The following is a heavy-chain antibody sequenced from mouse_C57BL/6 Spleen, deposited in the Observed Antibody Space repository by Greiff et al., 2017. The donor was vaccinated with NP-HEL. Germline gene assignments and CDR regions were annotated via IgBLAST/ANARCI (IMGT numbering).Heavy chain of an antibody. V-gene: IGHV1-26*01. CDR3: ARFYYSNWFAY. D-gene: IGHD2-5*01. Sequence: EVQLQQSGPELVKPGASVKISCKASGYTFTDYYMNWVKQSHGKSLEWIGDINPNNGGTSYNQKFKGKATLTVDKSSSTAYMELRSLTSEDSAVYYCARFYYSNWFAYWGQGTLVTVSA. CDR1: GYTFTDYY. CDR2: INPNNGGT. J-gene: IGHJ3*01.